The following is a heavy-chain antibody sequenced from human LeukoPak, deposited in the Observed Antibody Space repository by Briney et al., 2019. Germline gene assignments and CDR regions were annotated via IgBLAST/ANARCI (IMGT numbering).Heavy chain of an antibody. J-gene: IGHJ6*03. CDR1: GYSFTSYW. CDR2: IYPGDSDT. Sequence: GESLKISCKGSGYSFTSYWIGWVRQMPGKGLEWMGIIYPGDSDTRYSPSFQGQVTISADKSISTAYLQWSSLKASDTAIYYCARHVPLEEAHPDYYYYYMDVWGKGTTVTVSS. D-gene: IGHD5-24*01. CDR3: ARHVPLEEAHPDYYYYYMDV. V-gene: IGHV5-51*01.